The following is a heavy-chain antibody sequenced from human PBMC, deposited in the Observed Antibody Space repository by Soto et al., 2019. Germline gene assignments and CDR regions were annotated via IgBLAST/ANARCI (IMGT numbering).Heavy chain of an antibody. J-gene: IGHJ6*03. V-gene: IGHV1-18*01. D-gene: IGHD2-15*01. Sequence: QVQLVQSGAEVKKPGASVKVSCKASGYTFTSYGISWVRQAPGQGLEWMGWISAYNGNTNYAQKIQGRVTMTTDTSTSTAYMELRSLRSDDTAVYYCARYSSLGYCSGGSCGNYMDVWGKGTTVTVSS. CDR1: GYTFTSYG. CDR3: ARYSSLGYCSGGSCGNYMDV. CDR2: ISAYNGNT.